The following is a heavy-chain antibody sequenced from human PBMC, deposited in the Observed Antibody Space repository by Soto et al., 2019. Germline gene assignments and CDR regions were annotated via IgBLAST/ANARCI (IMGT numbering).Heavy chain of an antibody. CDR2: ISSSGITS. V-gene: IGHV3-11*01. J-gene: IGHJ4*02. Sequence: GGSLRLSCAASGFTFSDYYMSWIRQAPGKGLEWVSYISSSGITSYSADPVEGRFTISRDNAKNSLYLHMNSLRADDTAAYYCATLYCSGGSCYNSLDYWGQGTLVTVSS. CDR3: ATLYCSGGSCYNSLDY. CDR1: GFTFSDYY. D-gene: IGHD2-15*01.